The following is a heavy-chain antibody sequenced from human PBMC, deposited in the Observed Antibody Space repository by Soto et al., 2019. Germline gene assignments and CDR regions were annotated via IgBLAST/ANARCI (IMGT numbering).Heavy chain of an antibody. V-gene: IGHV3-30*01. J-gene: IGHJ6*02. D-gene: IGHD2-2*01. Sequence: QMKLVESGGGVVQPWRSLRLSCVASGFTFTSSSMHWVRQAPCKGLEWVAYVSIDGNTKYYADSVKGRFTVSRDNSKNTVFLQINSLRPEDTALYYCASDPLHCNSVLCRMNGMHVWGQGTTVTVSS. CDR3: ASDPLHCNSVLCRMNGMHV. CDR1: GFTFTSSS. CDR2: VSIDGNTK.